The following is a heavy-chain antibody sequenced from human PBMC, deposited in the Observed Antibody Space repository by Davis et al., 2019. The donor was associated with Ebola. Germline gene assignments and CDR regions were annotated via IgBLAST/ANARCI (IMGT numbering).Heavy chain of an antibody. Sequence: GESLKISCQGSGYSITNFWIAWLRQTPGKGLEWMGIIYPGDSDVTYSPSVQGQVTISVDKSVNTAYLQWRRLKASDTAIYYCARPSRGYEASFDYWGQGTPVTVSS. V-gene: IGHV5-51*01. CDR2: IYPGDSDV. D-gene: IGHD6-13*01. CDR1: GYSITNFW. J-gene: IGHJ4*02. CDR3: ARPSRGYEASFDY.